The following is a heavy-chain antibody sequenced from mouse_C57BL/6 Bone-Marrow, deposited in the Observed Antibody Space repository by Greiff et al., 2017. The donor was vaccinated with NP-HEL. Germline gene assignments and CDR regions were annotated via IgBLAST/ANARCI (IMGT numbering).Heavy chain of an antibody. CDR3: ARGGWLSAWFAY. D-gene: IGHD2-3*01. Sequence: VQRKQPGAELVKPGASVKLSCKASGYTFNSYWMHWVKQRPGQGLEWIGMIHPNSGSTNYNEKFKSKATLTVDKSSSTAYMQLSSLTSEDSAVYYCARGGWLSAWFAYWGQGTLVTVSA. J-gene: IGHJ3*01. V-gene: IGHV1-64*01. CDR1: GYTFNSYW. CDR2: IHPNSGST.